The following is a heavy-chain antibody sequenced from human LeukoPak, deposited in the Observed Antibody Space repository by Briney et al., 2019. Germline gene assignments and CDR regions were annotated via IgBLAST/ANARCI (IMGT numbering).Heavy chain of an antibody. Sequence: GGSLRLSCAASGFTFSSFGMHWVRQAPGKGLEWVAVLSNDGSKSYYADSVKGRFTISRDNSKNTLYLQMNSLKTEDTAVYYCTTWTGAIWGQGTLVTVSS. CDR2: LSNDGSKS. CDR1: GFTFSSFG. CDR3: TTWTGAI. J-gene: IGHJ4*02. V-gene: IGHV3-30*03. D-gene: IGHD1-26*01.